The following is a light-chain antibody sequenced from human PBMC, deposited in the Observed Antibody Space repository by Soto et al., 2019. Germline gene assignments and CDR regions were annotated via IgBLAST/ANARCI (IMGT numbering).Light chain of an antibody. J-gene: IGKJ4*01. V-gene: IGKV3-20*01. CDR1: QSVSSNY. Sequence: EIVLTQSPGTLSLSPGERATLSCRASQSVSSNYLAWYQQKPGQAPRLLIYGASSRATVIPDSFSGSGSGTDFTLTISRLEPEDFALDYCQQYGSSPITFGGGTKVEIK. CDR3: QQYGSSPIT. CDR2: GAS.